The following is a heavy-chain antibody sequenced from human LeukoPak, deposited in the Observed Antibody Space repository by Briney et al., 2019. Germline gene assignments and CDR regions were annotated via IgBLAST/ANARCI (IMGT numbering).Heavy chain of an antibody. CDR2: NSSSSSYI. D-gene: IGHD6-13*01. Sequence: SLRLSCAASGFTFSSYSMNWVRQAPGKGLEWVSSNSSSSSYIYYADSVKGRFTISRDNSKNTLYLQMNSLRAEDTAVYYCARGTLVRSSWSSFDPWGQGTLVTVSS. V-gene: IGHV3-21*04. CDR3: ARGTLVRSSWSSFDP. CDR1: GFTFSSYS. J-gene: IGHJ5*02.